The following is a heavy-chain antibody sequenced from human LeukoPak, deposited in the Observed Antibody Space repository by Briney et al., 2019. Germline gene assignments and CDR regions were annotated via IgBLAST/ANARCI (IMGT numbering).Heavy chain of an antibody. D-gene: IGHD1-7*01. Sequence: SVKVPCKASGGTFSSYAISWVRQAPGQGLEWMGGIIPIFGTANYAQKFQGRVTITADESTSTAYMELSSLRSEDTAVYYCARPDITGTTYDSADAFDIWGQGTMVTVSS. CDR1: GGTFSSYA. J-gene: IGHJ3*02. CDR2: IIPIFGTA. V-gene: IGHV1-69*13. CDR3: ARPDITGTTYDSADAFDI.